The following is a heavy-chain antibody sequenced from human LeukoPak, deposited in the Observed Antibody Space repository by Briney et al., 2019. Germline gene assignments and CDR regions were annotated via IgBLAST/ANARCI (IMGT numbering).Heavy chain of an antibody. Sequence: ASVKVSCKASGYTFTSYYMHWVRQAPGQGLEWMGIINPSGGSTSYSEKFQGRVAMTRDTSTSAVYMELSSLRSEDTAVYYCARGGMGIQLWSFDYWGQGTLVTVSS. J-gene: IGHJ4*02. V-gene: IGHV1-46*01. CDR3: ARGGMGIQLWSFDY. D-gene: IGHD5-18*01. CDR1: GYTFTSYY. CDR2: INPSGGST.